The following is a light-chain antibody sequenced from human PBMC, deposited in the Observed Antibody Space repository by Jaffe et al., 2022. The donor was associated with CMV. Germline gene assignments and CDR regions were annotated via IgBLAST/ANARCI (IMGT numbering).Light chain of an antibody. V-gene: IGKV3-15*01. CDR1: QTVGTN. CDR2: GAS. CDR3: QQYINWPRT. J-gene: IGKJ1*01. Sequence: EIVMTQSPAILSVSPGERATLSCRASQTVGTNLAWYQQKRGQAPSLLIFGASARATGVPARFSGSGSGTDFTLTISSLQSADFAVYYCQQYINWPRTFGQGTKVEIK.